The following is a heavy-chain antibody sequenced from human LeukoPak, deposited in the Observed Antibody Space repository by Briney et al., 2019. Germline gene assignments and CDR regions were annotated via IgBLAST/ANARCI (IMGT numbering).Heavy chain of an antibody. J-gene: IGHJ6*02. CDR2: IYHSGST. Sequence: PSQTLSLTCAVSGGSISSSNWWSWVRQPPGKGLEWIGEIYHSGSTNYNPSLKSRVTISVDKSKNQFSLKLSSVTAADTAVYYCARARTVDQYYDFWSGYYRDYYYGMDVWGQGTTVTVSS. CDR3: ARARTVDQYYDFWSGYYRDYYYGMDV. V-gene: IGHV4-4*02. D-gene: IGHD3-3*01. CDR1: GGSISSSNW.